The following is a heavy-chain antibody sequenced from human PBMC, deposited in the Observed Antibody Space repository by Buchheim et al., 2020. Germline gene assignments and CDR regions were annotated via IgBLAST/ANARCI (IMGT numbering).Heavy chain of an antibody. D-gene: IGHD3-3*01. CDR2: IYYSGST. CDR3: ARQFDFWSGTNRLNWFDP. CDR1: GVFINSNY. Sequence: QVQLQESGPGVVKPSETLSLTCTVSGVFINSNYWSWIRQPPGKGLEWIGYIYYSGSTNYNPSPKSRVTISLDTSKNQFSLKLSSVTAADTAVYYCARQFDFWSGTNRLNWFDPWGQGTL. V-gene: IGHV4-59*01. J-gene: IGHJ5*02.